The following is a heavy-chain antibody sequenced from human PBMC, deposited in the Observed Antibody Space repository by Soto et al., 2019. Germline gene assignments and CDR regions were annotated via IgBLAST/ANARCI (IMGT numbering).Heavy chain of an antibody. CDR3: AARHFWRGPWNDTRLDY. J-gene: IGHJ4*02. V-gene: IGHV4-4*02. D-gene: IGHD3-3*02. CDR2: ISHIGST. CDR1: GESINISHG. Sequence: SETRSLTCAVSGESINISHGWNWVRQPPGKGLEWIGQISHIGSTNYNPSLTSRVTISVDKYKNHFSLKLTSVTAADTAVYYCAARHFWRGPWNDTRLDYWGQGTMVTVSS.